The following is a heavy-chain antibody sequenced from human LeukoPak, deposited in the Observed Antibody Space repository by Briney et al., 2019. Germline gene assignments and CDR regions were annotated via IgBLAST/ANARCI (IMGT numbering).Heavy chain of an antibody. CDR1: GGSISSYY. J-gene: IGHJ4*02. V-gene: IGHV4-59*08. D-gene: IGHD3-10*01. CDR2: IYYSGNT. Sequence: SETLSLTCTVSGGSISSYYWSWIRQPPGKGLEWIGYIYYSGNTYYNPSLKSRVTISVDTSKNQFSLKLSSVTAADTDIYYCARQRRFGEPWYFDYWGQGALVTVSS. CDR3: ARQRRFGEPWYFDY.